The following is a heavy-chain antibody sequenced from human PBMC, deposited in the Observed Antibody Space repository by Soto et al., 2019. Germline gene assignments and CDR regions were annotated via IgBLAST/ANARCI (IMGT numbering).Heavy chain of an antibody. CDR3: AKTSPEYQLLVSGMDV. Sequence: GGSLRLSCAASGFTVSSNYMSWVRQAPGKGLEWVSVIYSGGSTYYADSVKGRFTISRENSKNTLYLQMNSLRVEDTAFYYCAKTSPEYQLLVSGMDVWGQGTTVTVSS. CDR1: GFTVSSNY. CDR2: IYSGGST. D-gene: IGHD2-2*01. J-gene: IGHJ6*02. V-gene: IGHV3-53*05.